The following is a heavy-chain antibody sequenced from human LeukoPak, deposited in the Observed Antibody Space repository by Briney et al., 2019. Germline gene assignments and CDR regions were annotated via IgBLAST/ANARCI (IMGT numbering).Heavy chain of an antibody. CDR1: GGTFSSYA. CDR3: ARYRPTYYYDSSGYSGSGPYFDY. J-gene: IGHJ4*02. D-gene: IGHD3-22*01. Sequence: GSSVKVSCKASGGTFSSYAISWVRQAPGQGLEWMGGIIPIFGTANYAQKFQGRVTITTDESTSTAYMELSSLRSEDTAVYYCARYRPTYYYDSSGYSGSGPYFDYWGQETLVTVSS. V-gene: IGHV1-69*05. CDR2: IIPIFGTA.